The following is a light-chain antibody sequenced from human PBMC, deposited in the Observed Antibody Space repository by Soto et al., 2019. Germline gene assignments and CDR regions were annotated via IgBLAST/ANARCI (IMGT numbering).Light chain of an antibody. CDR2: DAS. J-gene: IGKJ3*01. V-gene: IGKV1-33*01. CDR3: QPYYNLPRVT. CDR1: QDINNY. Sequence: DIQMTQSPSSLSASVGDRVTITCQASQDINNYLIWYQQKPGKAPKLLIYDASNFETGIPPRFSGSGSGTDSILTITTLQPEDTATYYCQPYYNLPRVTFGPGTKVEIK.